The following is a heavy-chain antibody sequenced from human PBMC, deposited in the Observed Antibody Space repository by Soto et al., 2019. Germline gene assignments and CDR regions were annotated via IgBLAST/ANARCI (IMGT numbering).Heavy chain of an antibody. CDR3: ARDGSGSGWPSDY. D-gene: IGHD6-19*01. J-gene: IGHJ4*02. CDR1: GFTFSSYA. CDR2: ISYDGSNK. V-gene: IGHV3-30-3*01. Sequence: GSLRLSWAASGFTFSSYAMHWVRQAPGKGLEWVAVISYDGSNKYYADSVKGRFTISRDNSKNTLYLQMNSLRAEDTAVYYCARDGSGSGWPSDYWGQGTLVTVSS.